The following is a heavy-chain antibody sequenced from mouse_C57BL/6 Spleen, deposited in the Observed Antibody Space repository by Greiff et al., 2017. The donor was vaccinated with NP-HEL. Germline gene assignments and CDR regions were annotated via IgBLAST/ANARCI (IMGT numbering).Heavy chain of an antibody. V-gene: IGHV1-9*01. J-gene: IGHJ3*01. D-gene: IGHD1-1*01. CDR3: ARRGTGSSYGGFAY. CDR1: GYTFTGYW. Sequence: VQLQQSGAELMKPGASVKLSCKATGYTFTGYWIEWVKQRPGHGLEWIGEILPGSGSTNYNEKFKGKATLTADTSSNTAYMQLSSLTTEDSAIYYCARRGTGSSYGGFAYWGQGTLVTVSA. CDR2: ILPGSGST.